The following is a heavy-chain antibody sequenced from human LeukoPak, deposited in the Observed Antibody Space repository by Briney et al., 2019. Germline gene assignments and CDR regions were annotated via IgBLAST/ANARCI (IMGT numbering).Heavy chain of an antibody. CDR1: GGSFSGYY. CDR2: INHSGST. Sequence: SETLSLTCAVYGGSFSGYYWSWIRQPPGKGLEWIGEINHSGSTNYNPSLKSRVTISVDTSKNQFSLKLSSVTAADTAVYYCARVGGSNFYNYGMDVWGQGTTVIVSS. V-gene: IGHV4-34*01. J-gene: IGHJ6*02. CDR3: ARVGGSNFYNYGMDV. D-gene: IGHD4-11*01.